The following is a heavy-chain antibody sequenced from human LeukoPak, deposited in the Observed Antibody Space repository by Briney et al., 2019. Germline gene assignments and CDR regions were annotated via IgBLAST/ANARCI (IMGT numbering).Heavy chain of an antibody. CDR1: GFTFSGFG. D-gene: IGHD6-19*01. CDR2: LSYDGSNK. CDR3: AKDKSIAVAGTSDYFDY. V-gene: IGHV3-30*18. J-gene: IGHJ4*02. Sequence: GRSLRLSCEASGFTFSGFGMHWVRQAPGKGLEWVAALSYDGSNKYYADSVKGRCTISRDNSKNTLFMQMNSLRAEDTAVYYCAKDKSIAVAGTSDYFDYWGQGTLVTVSS.